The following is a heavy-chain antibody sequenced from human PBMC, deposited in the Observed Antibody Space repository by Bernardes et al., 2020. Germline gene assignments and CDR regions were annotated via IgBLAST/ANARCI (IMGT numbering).Heavy chain of an antibody. V-gene: IGHV4-39*01. D-gene: IGHD3-3*01. Sequence: SETLSLTCTVSGGSISSSSYYWGWIRQPPGKGLEWIGSIYYSGSTYYNPSLKSRVTISVDTSKNQFSLKLSSVTAADTAVYYCARRVFGVVIDAFDIWGQGTMVTVSS. CDR2: IYYSGST. CDR3: ARRVFGVVIDAFDI. CDR1: GGSISSSSYY. J-gene: IGHJ3*02.